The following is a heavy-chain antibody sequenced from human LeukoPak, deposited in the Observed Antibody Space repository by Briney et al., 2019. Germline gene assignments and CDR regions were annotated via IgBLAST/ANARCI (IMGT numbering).Heavy chain of an antibody. CDR1: GGSISSYY. CDR2: IFYSGST. D-gene: IGHD1-26*01. V-gene: IGHV4-59*01. J-gene: IGHJ3*02. CDR3: AREAWEPFDAFDI. Sequence: SETLSLTCTVSGGSISSYYWSWIRQPPGKGLEWIGYIFYSGSTNYNSSLKSRVTISVDTSKNQFSLKLTSVTAADTAVYYCAREAWEPFDAFDIWGQGTMVTVSS.